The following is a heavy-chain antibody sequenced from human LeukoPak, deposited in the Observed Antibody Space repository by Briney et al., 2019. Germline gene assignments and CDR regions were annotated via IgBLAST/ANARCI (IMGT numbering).Heavy chain of an antibody. V-gene: IGHV4-61*01. Sequence: PSETLSLTCTVSGGSISSSSYYWGWIRQPPGKGLEWIGYIYYSGSTNYNPSLKSRVTISVDTSKNQFSLKLSSVTAADTAVYYCARERDAFYYGSGRGTCFDYWGQGTLVTVSS. D-gene: IGHD3-10*01. CDR1: GGSISSSSYY. J-gene: IGHJ4*02. CDR3: ARERDAFYYGSGRGTCFDY. CDR2: IYYSGST.